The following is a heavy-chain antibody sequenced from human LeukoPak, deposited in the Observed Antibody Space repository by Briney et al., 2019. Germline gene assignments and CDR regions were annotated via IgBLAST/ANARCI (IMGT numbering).Heavy chain of an antibody. CDR2: IKQDGSEK. CDR1: GFTFSSYW. D-gene: IGHD2-2*01. V-gene: IGHV3-7*01. J-gene: IGHJ4*02. Sequence: GESLKISCAASGFTFSSYWMSWVRQAPGKGLEWVANIKQDGSEKYYVDSVKGRFTISRDNAKNSLYLQMNSLRAEDTAVYYCARGPPRYCSSTSCYIFDYWGQGTLVTVSS. CDR3: ARGPPRYCSSTSCYIFDY.